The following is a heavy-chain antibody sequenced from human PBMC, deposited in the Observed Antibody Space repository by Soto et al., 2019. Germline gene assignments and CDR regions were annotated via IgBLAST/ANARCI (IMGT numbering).Heavy chain of an antibody. J-gene: IGHJ4*02. V-gene: IGHV1-69*01. CDR3: ARGAPSSPGDYGDLDC. CDR1: GGTFSSYA. CDR2: IIPIFGTA. Sequence: QVQLVQSGAEVKKPGSSVKVSCKASGGTFSSYAISSVRQAPGQGLEWMGGIIPIFGTANYAQKFQGRVTITADESTSTADMGLSSLRSEDTAVYYCARGAPSSPGDYGDLDCWGQGTLVTVSS. D-gene: IGHD4-17*01.